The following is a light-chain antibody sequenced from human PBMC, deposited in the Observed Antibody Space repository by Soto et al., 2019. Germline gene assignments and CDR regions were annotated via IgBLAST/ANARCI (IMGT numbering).Light chain of an antibody. CDR1: QSVSSSH. J-gene: IGKJ1*01. V-gene: IGKV3-20*01. CDR2: GAS. CDR3: QQYGSSLTWT. Sequence: EIVLTQSPGTLSLSPGERATLSCRASQSVSSSHLAWYQQKPGQAPRLLIYGASSRATGIPDRFSGGGSGTAVTLPISRLEPEDFAAYYCQQYGSSLTWTFGQGTKVEIK.